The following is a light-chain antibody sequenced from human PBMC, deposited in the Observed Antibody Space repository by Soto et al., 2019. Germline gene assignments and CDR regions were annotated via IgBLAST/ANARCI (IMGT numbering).Light chain of an antibody. CDR3: QQSYSTPWT. CDR2: AAS. Sequence: DIQMTQSPSSLSASVGDEVTITCRASQTIMTYLNWYQLKPGKPPRLLIYAASSLQSGVPSRFNGSRSGTDCTLTISSLQPEDVATYYCQQSYSTPWTLGQGTKVDIK. J-gene: IGKJ1*01. V-gene: IGKV1-39*01. CDR1: QTIMTY.